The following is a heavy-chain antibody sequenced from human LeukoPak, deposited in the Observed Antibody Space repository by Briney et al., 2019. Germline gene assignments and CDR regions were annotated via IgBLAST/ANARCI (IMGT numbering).Heavy chain of an antibody. V-gene: IGHV4-4*07. CDR2: IYTSGST. CDR1: GGSISSYY. CDR3: ARDHDAFDI. Sequence: SETLSVTSTVPGGSISSYYWSWVRQPAGKGLEWIGRIYTSGSTNYNPSIKSRVTMSVDTSKNQFSLKLSSVTAADTAVYYCARDHDAFDIWGQGTMVTVSS. J-gene: IGHJ3*02.